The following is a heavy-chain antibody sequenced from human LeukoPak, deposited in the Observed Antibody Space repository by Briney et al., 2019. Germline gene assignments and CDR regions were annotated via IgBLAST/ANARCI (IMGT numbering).Heavy chain of an antibody. V-gene: IGHV3-30*18. Sequence: GGSLRLSCAASGFTFSTYGMHWVRQTPGKGLEWVAVMSYDGSNIYYGDSVKGRFTISRDNSKNTLYLQMNNLRVEDTALYYCAKVTPGSTARKSGLDYWDQGTLVTVSS. J-gene: IGHJ4*02. CDR2: MSYDGSNI. D-gene: IGHD2-21*02. CDR1: GFTFSTYG. CDR3: AKVTPGSTARKSGLDY.